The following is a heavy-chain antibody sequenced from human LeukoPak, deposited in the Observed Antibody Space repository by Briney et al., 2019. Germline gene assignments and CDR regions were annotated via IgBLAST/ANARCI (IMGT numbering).Heavy chain of an antibody. J-gene: IGHJ6*02. CDR2: ISSSGNPI. D-gene: IGHD3-10*01. CDR1: GFTFSDHH. V-gene: IGHV3-11*01. Sequence: GGSLRLSCTASGFTFSDHHMSWIRQAPGRGLEWVSYISSSGNPIHYADSVRGRFTISRDNAKNSLYLHMNSLRAEDAAVYYCARSTDGSGSYYYYGMDVWGQGTTVTVSS. CDR3: ARSTDGSGSYYYYGMDV.